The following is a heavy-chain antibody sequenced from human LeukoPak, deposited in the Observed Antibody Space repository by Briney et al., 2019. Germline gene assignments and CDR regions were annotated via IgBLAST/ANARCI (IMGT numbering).Heavy chain of an antibody. Sequence: GGSLRLSCAASGFAFSSYAMSWVRQAPGKGLEWVSAISGSGGSTYYADSVKGRFTISRDNSKNTLYLQMNSLRAEDAAVYYCAKHDSSSSPFDIWGQGTMVTVSS. J-gene: IGHJ3*02. CDR1: GFAFSSYA. D-gene: IGHD6-6*01. V-gene: IGHV3-23*01. CDR3: AKHDSSSSPFDI. CDR2: ISGSGGST.